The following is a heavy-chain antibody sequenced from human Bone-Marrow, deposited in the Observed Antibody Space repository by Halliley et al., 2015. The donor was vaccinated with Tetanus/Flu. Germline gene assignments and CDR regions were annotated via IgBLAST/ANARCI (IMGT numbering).Heavy chain of an antibody. V-gene: IGHV3-33*01. D-gene: IGHD1-7*01. J-gene: IGHJ6*02. CDR3: ARDNWDFGSYGLDV. CDR2: IWYDGRKP. Sequence: ALIWYDGRKPEYVAPVKGRFTLPKDNSKNTLYLQVDGLRAEDTAVFYCARDNWDFGSYGLDVWGQGTPVTVSS.